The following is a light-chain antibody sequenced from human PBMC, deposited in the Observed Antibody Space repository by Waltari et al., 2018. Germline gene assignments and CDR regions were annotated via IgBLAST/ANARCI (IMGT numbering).Light chain of an antibody. V-gene: IGLV2-14*01. J-gene: IGLJ1*01. CDR3: SSYTSSSTYV. Sequence: QSALTQPASVSGSPGQSITISSTGTSSAVGGSNYVSWYQQHPGKAPNLMIYDVINRPSGVSNRFSGSKSGNTASLTISGLQAEDEADYYCSSYTSSSTYVFGTGTKVTVL. CDR1: SSAVGGSNY. CDR2: DVI.